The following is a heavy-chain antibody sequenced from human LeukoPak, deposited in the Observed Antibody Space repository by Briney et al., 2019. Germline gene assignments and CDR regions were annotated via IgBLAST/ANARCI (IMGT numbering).Heavy chain of an antibody. CDR1: GGSISDINFY. CDR2: IYFSGST. D-gene: IGHD7-27*01. V-gene: IGHV4-39*01. CDR3: ARHNPGPVGTYGTEV. Sequence: SETLSLTCSVSGGSISDINFYWGWIRQPPGQGLEWIATIYFSGSTYYNPSLKSRVTLSVDTSKNQFSLKLTSVTAADTAVYYCARHNPGPVGTYGTEVWGQGTTVTVSS. J-gene: IGHJ6*02.